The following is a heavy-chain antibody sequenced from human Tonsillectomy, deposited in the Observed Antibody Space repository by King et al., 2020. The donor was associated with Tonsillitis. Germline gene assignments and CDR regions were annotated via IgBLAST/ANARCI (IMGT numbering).Heavy chain of an antibody. CDR2: ISFDGSNK. CDR1: GVTFSTYP. Sequence: VQLVESGGGVVQPGRSLRLSCAASGVTFSTYPMHWVRQAPGKGLEWVAVISFDGSNKYYADSVKGRFTVSRDNSKNTLYLQMHSLGAEDTAVYYCARDLYNNYYDSSGFFDFWGQGTLVTVSS. CDR3: ARDLYNNYYDSSGFFDF. J-gene: IGHJ4*02. V-gene: IGHV3-30*04. D-gene: IGHD3-22*01.